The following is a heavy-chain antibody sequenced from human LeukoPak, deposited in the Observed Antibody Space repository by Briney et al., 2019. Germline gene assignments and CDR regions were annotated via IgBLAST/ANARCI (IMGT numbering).Heavy chain of an antibody. Sequence: SETLSLTCTVSGGSISSYYWSWIRQPPGKGLEWIGNIFYSGSTYYSPSLKSRVTISLDTSRNQFSLKLTSVTAADTAVYYCAGYYDTSGSHAFDIWGQGTMVTVSS. J-gene: IGHJ3*02. D-gene: IGHD3-22*01. CDR2: IFYSGST. CDR3: AGYYDTSGSHAFDI. CDR1: GGSISSYY. V-gene: IGHV4-59*12.